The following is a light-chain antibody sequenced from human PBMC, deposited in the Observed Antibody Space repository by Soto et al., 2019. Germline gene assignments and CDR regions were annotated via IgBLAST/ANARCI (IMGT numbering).Light chain of an antibody. CDR1: QAIDSW. J-gene: IGKJ1*01. Sequence: DIQMTQSPSSVSASVGDRVTITCRASQAIDSWLAWYQQKPGEAPKLLIFTGSLLHSGVPPRFSGSGSGTDFTLTISSLQPEDFAVYYCQQRSNWPLTFGQGTKVEIK. CDR2: TGS. CDR3: QQRSNWPLT. V-gene: IGKV1-12*01.